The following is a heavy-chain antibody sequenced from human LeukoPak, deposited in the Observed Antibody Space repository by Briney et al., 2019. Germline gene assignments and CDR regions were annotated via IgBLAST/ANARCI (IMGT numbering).Heavy chain of an antibody. J-gene: IGHJ4*02. CDR1: GFTFTTYW. CDR2: IKQDGSEQ. CDR3: ALRNHYDSKEIDY. D-gene: IGHD3-22*01. V-gene: IGHV3-7*01. Sequence: PGGSLRLSCAASGFTFTTYWMGWVRQAPGKGLEWVANIKQDGSEQYYVDSVKGRFTIYRDNAKNSLSLQINSLRAEDAAVYYCALRNHYDSKEIDYWGQGTLVTVSS.